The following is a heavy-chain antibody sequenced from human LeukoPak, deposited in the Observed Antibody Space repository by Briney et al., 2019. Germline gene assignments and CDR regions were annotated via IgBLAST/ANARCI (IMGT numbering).Heavy chain of an antibody. J-gene: IGHJ4*02. D-gene: IGHD3-10*01. Sequence: GGSLRLSCAASGFTFSSDNMNWVRQAPGEGLELVSDISSSGSTIYFANSVNGRFTISRDNAKNSLYLQMNSLRDEDTAVYYCARLEYYYVSGNYYKLFDYWGQGTLVTVCS. CDR2: ISSSGSTI. V-gene: IGHV3-48*02. CDR1: GFTFSSDN. CDR3: ARLEYYYVSGNYYKLFDY.